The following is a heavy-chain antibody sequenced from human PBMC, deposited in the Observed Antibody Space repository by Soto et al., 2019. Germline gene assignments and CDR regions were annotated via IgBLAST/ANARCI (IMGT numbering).Heavy chain of an antibody. J-gene: IGHJ4*02. CDR3: TRDLTGGEDS. Sequence: GGSVRLSCTASGFTFISDSINWDHQAPGKGLEWVSSISSSSSYIYYADSVKGRFTISRDNAKNSLYLQMNSLRAEDTAVYYCTRDLTGGEDSWGQGTPVTVS. V-gene: IGHV3-21*01. D-gene: IGHD7-27*01. CDR1: GFTFISDS. CDR2: ISSSSSYI.